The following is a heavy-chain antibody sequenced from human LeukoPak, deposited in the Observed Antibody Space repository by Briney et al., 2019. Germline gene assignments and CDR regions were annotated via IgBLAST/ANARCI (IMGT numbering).Heavy chain of an antibody. CDR3: ARVGVPHFYYYMDV. CDR1: GYTFTGYY. CDR2: INTNTGNP. V-gene: IGHV7-4-1*02. J-gene: IGHJ6*03. Sequence: ASVKVSCKASGYTFTGYYMHWVRQAPGQGLEGMGWINTNTGNPTYAQGFTGRFVFSLDTSVSTAYLQITSLKAEDTAVYYCARVGVPHFYYYMDVWGKGTTVTVSS.